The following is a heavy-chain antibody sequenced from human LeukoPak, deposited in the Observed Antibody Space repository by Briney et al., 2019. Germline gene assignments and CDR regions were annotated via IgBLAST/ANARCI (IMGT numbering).Heavy chain of an antibody. CDR3: ARVENTDAFDF. D-gene: IGHD2/OR15-2a*01. Sequence: PSETLSLTCTVSGYSISSGYYWGWIRQPPGQGLEWIGSMYHTGRTYYKQSLKSRVTISVNTSKNQFSLKLSSVTAADTAVYYCARVENTDAFDFWGQGTMVTVSS. CDR1: GYSISSGYY. CDR2: MYHTGRT. J-gene: IGHJ3*01. V-gene: IGHV4-38-2*02.